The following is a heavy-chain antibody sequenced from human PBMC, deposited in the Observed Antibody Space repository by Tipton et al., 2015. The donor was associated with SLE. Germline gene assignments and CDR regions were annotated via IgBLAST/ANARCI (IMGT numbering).Heavy chain of an antibody. V-gene: IGHV3-23*04. Sequence: QLVQSGGGLVKPGGSLRLSCAASGFTFSSYSMNWVRQAPGKGLEWVSAISGSGGSTYYADSVKGRFTISRDNSKNTLYLQMNSLRAEDTAVYYCATGLEAYAEVDYWGQGTLVTVSS. CDR2: ISGSGGST. J-gene: IGHJ4*02. CDR1: GFTFSSYS. D-gene: IGHD2-2*01. CDR3: ATGLEAYAEVDY.